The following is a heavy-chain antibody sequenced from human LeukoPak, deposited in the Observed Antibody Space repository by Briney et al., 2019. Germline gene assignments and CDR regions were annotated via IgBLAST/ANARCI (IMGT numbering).Heavy chain of an antibody. CDR1: GGSFSGYY. J-gene: IGHJ6*02. Sequence: SETLSLTCAVYGGSFSGYYWSWIRQPPGKGLEWIGEINHSGSTNYNPSLKSRVTISVDTSKNQFSLKLSSVAAADTAVYHCARRYDYVWGSPPYGMDVWGQGTSVTVSS. CDR2: INHSGST. V-gene: IGHV4-34*01. D-gene: IGHD3-16*01. CDR3: ARRYDYVWGSPPYGMDV.